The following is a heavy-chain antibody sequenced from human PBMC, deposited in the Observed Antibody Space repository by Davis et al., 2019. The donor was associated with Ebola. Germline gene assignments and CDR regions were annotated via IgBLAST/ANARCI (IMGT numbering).Heavy chain of an antibody. CDR2: ISYDGSNK. V-gene: IGHV3-30*03. Sequence: GESLKISCAASGFTFSDYYMSWIRQAPGKGLEWVAVISYDGSNKYYADSVKGRFTISRDNSKNTLYLQMNSLRAEDTAVYYCARVAVAKYYFDDWGQGTLVTVSS. J-gene: IGHJ4*02. CDR1: GFTFSDYY. CDR3: ARVAVAKYYFDD.